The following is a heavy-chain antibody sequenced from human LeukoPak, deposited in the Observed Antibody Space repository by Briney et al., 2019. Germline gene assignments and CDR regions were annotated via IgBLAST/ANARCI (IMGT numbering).Heavy chain of an antibody. CDR1: GFTFSSYA. V-gene: IGHV3-23*01. Sequence: PGGSLRLSCAASGFTFSSYAMSWVRQAPGKGLEWVSAISGSGGSTYYADSVKGRFTISRDNSKNTLYLQMNSLRAEDTAVYYCAKDGDYYDSSGYEELEDYWGQGTQVTVSS. D-gene: IGHD3-22*01. CDR2: ISGSGGST. CDR3: AKDGDYYDSSGYEELEDY. J-gene: IGHJ4*02.